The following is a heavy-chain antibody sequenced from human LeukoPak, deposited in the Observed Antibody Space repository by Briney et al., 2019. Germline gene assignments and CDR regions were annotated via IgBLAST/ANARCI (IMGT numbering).Heavy chain of an antibody. CDR2: IYRAGDT. CDR3: ASLQGDSSGRESFDI. CDR1: GFTLSTYD. D-gene: IGHD6-19*01. J-gene: IGHJ3*02. V-gene: IGHV3-13*01. Sequence: GGSLRLSCAASGFTLSTYDMHWVRQPTGEGLEWVSIIYRAGDTYYPGSVKGRFTISRDNAKNSLYLQMNSLRVDDTAVYYCASLQGDSSGRESFDIWGQGTMVTVSS.